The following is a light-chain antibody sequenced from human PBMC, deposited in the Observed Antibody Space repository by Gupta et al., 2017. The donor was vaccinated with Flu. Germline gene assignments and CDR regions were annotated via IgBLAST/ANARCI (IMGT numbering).Light chain of an antibody. CDR2: GAA. Sequence: GILYLSPGEGDTPSCRASQSVKRKYLDWYQQKAGQAPRLLIYGAASRATGIPDRFSGSGSGTEFTLTISRREPEDFAVYYCQHEGSTPGTFGQGTKVESK. CDR1: QSVKRKY. V-gene: IGKV3-20*01. J-gene: IGKJ1*01. CDR3: QHEGSTPGT.